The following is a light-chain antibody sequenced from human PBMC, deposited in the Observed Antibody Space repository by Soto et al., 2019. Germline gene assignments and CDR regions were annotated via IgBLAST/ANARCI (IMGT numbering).Light chain of an antibody. V-gene: IGLV1-47*02. J-gene: IGLJ1*01. CDR1: SSNIGRNS. CDR2: SNH. Sequence: QAVVTQPPSASGTAGQRVTISCSGTSSNIGRNSVYWYQQLPGTAPKLLIYSNHQRPSGVPDRFSGFKSGTSASLAISGLRSEDEADYYCAVWDDSVRGYVFATGTKLTVL. CDR3: AVWDDSVRGYV.